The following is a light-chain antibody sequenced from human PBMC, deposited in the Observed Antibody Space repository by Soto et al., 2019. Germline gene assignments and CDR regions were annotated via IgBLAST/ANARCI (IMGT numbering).Light chain of an antibody. V-gene: IGKV1-39*01. CDR2: DAS. Sequence: DIQMTQSPSSLSASVGDRVTITCRSSQYISSYLNWYQQTPGKAPKLLIYDASSLQGGVPSRFSGSGSATDFTLTISNLQPEDFATYYCQQSYSNPRTFGQGTKVDI. CDR3: QQSYSNPRT. CDR1: QYISSY. J-gene: IGKJ1*01.